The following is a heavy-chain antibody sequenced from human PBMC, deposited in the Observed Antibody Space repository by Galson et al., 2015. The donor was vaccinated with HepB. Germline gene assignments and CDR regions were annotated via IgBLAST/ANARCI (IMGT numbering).Heavy chain of an antibody. Sequence: SVKVSCKASGYIFTDYGISWVRQAPGQGLEWMGWISGYNGNTEYAQKLEGRVSMTTDSSTNTAYMELRSLRSDDTAIYYCGRDQAVTIFGVITGAVDLWGQGTTVTVSS. CDR3: GRDQAVTIFGVITGAVDL. D-gene: IGHD3-3*01. CDR2: ISGYNGNT. CDR1: GYIFTDYG. J-gene: IGHJ6*02. V-gene: IGHV1-18*04.